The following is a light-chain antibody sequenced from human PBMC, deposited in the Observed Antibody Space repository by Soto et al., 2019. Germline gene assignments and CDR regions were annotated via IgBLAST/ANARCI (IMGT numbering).Light chain of an antibody. Sequence: EIMMTQSPATLSVSPGESATLSCRASQSVSNNLAWYQHKPGQAPRLLIYYASTRATGIPAKFSGSGSGTEFRLTIRSLQSEDFALYYCQQYNDWPPITFGQGTRLEIK. CDR3: QQYNDWPPIT. CDR2: YAS. J-gene: IGKJ5*01. CDR1: QSVSNN. V-gene: IGKV3-15*01.